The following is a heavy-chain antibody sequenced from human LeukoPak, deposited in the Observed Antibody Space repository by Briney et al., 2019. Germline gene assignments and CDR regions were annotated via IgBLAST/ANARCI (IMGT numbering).Heavy chain of an antibody. Sequence: SESLSLTCTVSGYSISSGYYWGWIRQPPGKGLEWIGSIYHSGSTYYNPSLKSRVTISVDTSKNQFSLKLSSVTAADTAVYYCARDNIVVVAATKAYYFDYWGQGTLVTASS. J-gene: IGHJ4*02. CDR1: GYSISSGYY. D-gene: IGHD2-15*01. CDR2: IYHSGST. V-gene: IGHV4-38-2*02. CDR3: ARDNIVVVAATKAYYFDY.